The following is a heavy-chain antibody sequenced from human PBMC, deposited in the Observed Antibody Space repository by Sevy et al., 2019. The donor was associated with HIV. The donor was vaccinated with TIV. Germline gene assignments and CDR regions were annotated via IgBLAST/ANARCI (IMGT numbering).Heavy chain of an antibody. CDR3: AKEHRQDTAMDFDY. V-gene: IGHV3-30*18. CDR2: ISYDGSNK. D-gene: IGHD5-18*01. J-gene: IGHJ4*02. CDR1: GFTFSSYG. Sequence: GGSLRLSCAASGFTFSSYGMHWVRQAPGKGLEWVAVISYDGSNKYYADSVKGRFTISRDNSKNTLYLQMNSLRAEDTAVYYCAKEHRQDTAMDFDYWGQGTLVTVSS.